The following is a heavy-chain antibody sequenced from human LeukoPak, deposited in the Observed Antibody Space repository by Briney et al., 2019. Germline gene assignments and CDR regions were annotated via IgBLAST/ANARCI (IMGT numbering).Heavy chain of an antibody. CDR2: INSDGSST. J-gene: IGHJ5*02. CDR1: GFTFSSYW. D-gene: IGHD3-22*01. Sequence: PGGSLRLSCAASGFTFSSYWMHWVRQAPGKGLVWVSRINSDGSSTSYADSVKGRFTISRDNAKNTLCLQMNSLRAEDTAVYYCTRITYYYDSSGYYHPSWGQGTLVTVSS. CDR3: TRITYYYDSSGYYHPS. V-gene: IGHV3-74*01.